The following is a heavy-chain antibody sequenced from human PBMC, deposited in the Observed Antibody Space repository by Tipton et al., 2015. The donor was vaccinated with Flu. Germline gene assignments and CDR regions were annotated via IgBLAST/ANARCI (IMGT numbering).Heavy chain of an antibody. D-gene: IGHD1-26*01. J-gene: IGHJ4*02. Sequence: SLRLSCAASGFIVGDNYMTWVRQAPGKGLEWVSNIDSDGTTHCTDSVKGRFVISRDTSKNTLSLQMNSLRAEDTALYYCARDRGGGGRYYYLDYWGQGALVIVST. CDR2: IDSDGTT. V-gene: IGHV3-66*01. CDR1: GFIVGDNY. CDR3: ARDRGGGGRYYYLDY.